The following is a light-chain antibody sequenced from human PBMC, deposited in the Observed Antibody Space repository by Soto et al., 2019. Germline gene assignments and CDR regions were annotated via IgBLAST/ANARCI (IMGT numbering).Light chain of an antibody. Sequence: QSALTQPASVSGSPGQSITISCTGTSSDIGVYNYVSWYQQLPGKAPKLIIYEVSNRPSGVSNRFSGSKSDNTASLTISGLQAEDEAVYYCSSYTTSSTWVFGGGTKLTVL. V-gene: IGLV2-14*01. CDR1: SSDIGVYNY. CDR3: SSYTTSSTWV. J-gene: IGLJ3*02. CDR2: EVS.